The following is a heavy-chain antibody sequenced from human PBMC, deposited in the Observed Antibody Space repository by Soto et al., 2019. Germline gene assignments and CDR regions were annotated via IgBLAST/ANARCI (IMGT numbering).Heavy chain of an antibody. J-gene: IGHJ4*02. CDR1: GFTFNHYW. Sequence: DVQLVESGGGLVQPGGSLRLSCAASGFTFNHYWMHWVRQPPGKGLVWVSRLQSDGSSPDYADSVKGRFTISRDNAKNTVXXXXXXXXXXXXXXXXXXXXGSIDYWGRGTLVTXSS. CDR3: XXXGSIDY. CDR2: LQSDGSSP. V-gene: IGHV3-74*01.